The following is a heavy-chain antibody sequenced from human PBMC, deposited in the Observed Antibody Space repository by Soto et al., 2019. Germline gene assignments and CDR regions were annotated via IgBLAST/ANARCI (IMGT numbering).Heavy chain of an antibody. J-gene: IGHJ4*02. CDR2: IIPIFGTA. CDR1: GGTFSSYA. D-gene: IGHD6-25*01. V-gene: IGHV1-69*01. Sequence: QVQLVQSGTEVKKPGSSVTVSCKASGGTFSSYAISWVRQANGQGLEWMGGIIPIFGTANYAQKFQGRVKITADESTSTAYMELSSLRSEDTAVYDCARGPPSAAEYYFDYWGQGTMVTVSS. CDR3: ARGPPSAAEYYFDY.